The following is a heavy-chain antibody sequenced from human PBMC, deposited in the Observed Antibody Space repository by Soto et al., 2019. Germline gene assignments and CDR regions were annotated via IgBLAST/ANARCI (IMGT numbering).Heavy chain of an antibody. CDR3: ARGRCSSSWYEISHYFDA. V-gene: IGHV1-18*01. D-gene: IGHD6-13*01. J-gene: IGHJ4*02. Sequence: VQLVQSGAELKKSGASVKVSCQTSGYSFTTYGTAWVRQAPGQGLEWIGWISAYSGHTNYAQDFQAKVTKTTDTSTRTDYKELRSVRSNDTAVYYCARGRCSSSWYEISHYFDAWVEGGPGTVSS. CDR2: ISAYSGHT. CDR1: GYSFTTYG.